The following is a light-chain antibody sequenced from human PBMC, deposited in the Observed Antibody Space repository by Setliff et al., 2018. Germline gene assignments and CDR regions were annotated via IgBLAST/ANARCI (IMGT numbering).Light chain of an antibody. CDR1: GTYNY. V-gene: IGLV2-14*03. CDR3: SSYTSNSTYV. CDR2: DVT. Sequence: QSVLTQPASVSGSPGQSITISCTGTGTYNYVSWCQQHPGKAPQLIIYDVTNRPSGVSNRFSASKSGNTASLTISGLQPEDDADYYCSSYTSNSTYVFGTGTKVTVL. J-gene: IGLJ1*01.